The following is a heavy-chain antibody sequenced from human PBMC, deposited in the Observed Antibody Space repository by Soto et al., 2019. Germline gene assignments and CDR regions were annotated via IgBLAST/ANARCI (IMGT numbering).Heavy chain of an antibody. J-gene: IGHJ4*02. D-gene: IGHD1-1*01. CDR2: ISATGETI. CDR3: GRPLQGSRGRDDVDF. Sequence: QVQLVESGGALVKPGGSLRLSCAASGFNFSDFYISWIRQAPGKGLEWVSFISATGETIYYAESVKGRFTISRDNAQKPRVHQTNGPRCETTAIYFCGRPLQGSRGRDDVDFGGQGNVVSVPS. V-gene: IGHV3-11*01. CDR1: GFNFSDFY.